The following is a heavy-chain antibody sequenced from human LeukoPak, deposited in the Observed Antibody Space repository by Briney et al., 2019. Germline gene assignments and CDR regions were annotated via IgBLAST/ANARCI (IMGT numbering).Heavy chain of an antibody. J-gene: IGHJ4*02. CDR3: AREVTALDS. V-gene: IGHV3-7*01. Sequence: GGSLRLSCAASGFTFSSYWMSWVRQAPEKGLEWVANINQGGSEKYYVDSVRGRFTISRDNAKNSLYLQMNSLRADDTAVYYCAREVTALDSWGQGTLVTVSS. CDR2: INQGGSEK. D-gene: IGHD2-2*01. CDR1: GFTFSSYW.